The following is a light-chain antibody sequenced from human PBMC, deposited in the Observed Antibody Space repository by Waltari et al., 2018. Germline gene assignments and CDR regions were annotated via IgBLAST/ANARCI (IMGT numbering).Light chain of an antibody. Sequence: SALTQPDSVSGSPGQSITISCSGISSDSGPYESVSWYQQNPGKAPKVIIYDVTSRPSGVSNRFSGSKSGSSASLTISGLQPEDEADYYCSSFTTSTTGIFGGGTRLTVL. CDR2: DVT. CDR1: SSDSGPYES. V-gene: IGLV2-14*01. CDR3: SSFTTSTTGI. J-gene: IGLJ2*01.